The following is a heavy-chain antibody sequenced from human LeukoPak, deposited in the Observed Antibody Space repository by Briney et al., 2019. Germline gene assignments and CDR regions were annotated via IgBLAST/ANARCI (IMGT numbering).Heavy chain of an antibody. Sequence: ASVKVSCKASGYTFTSYGISWVRQAPGQGLEWMGWISAYNGNTNYAQKLQGRVTMTTDTSTSTAYMELRSLRSDDTAVYYSARAVTPYYYYYYMDVWGKGTTVTISS. J-gene: IGHJ6*03. CDR3: ARAVTPYYYYYYMDV. CDR1: GYTFTSYG. D-gene: IGHD4-17*01. CDR2: ISAYNGNT. V-gene: IGHV1-18*01.